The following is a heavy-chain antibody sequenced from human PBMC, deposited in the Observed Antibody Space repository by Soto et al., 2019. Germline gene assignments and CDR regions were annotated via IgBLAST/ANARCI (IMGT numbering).Heavy chain of an antibody. J-gene: IGHJ4*02. CDR3: ARPGVGARDY. CDR1: GGTFSSYA. D-gene: IGHD1-26*01. V-gene: IGHV1-69*12. CDR2: IIPIFGTA. Sequence: QVQLVQSGAEVKKPGSSVKVSCKASGGTFSSYAISWVRQAPGQGLEWMGGIIPIFGTANYAQKLQGRVTITADESTSTADVALSSLRWEDTAVDYCARPGVGARDYWGQGTLVTVSS.